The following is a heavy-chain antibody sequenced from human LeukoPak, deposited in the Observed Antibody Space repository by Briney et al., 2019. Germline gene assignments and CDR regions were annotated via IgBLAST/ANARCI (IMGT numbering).Heavy chain of an antibody. D-gene: IGHD3-16*02. CDR3: TGGQPIVS. V-gene: IGHV3-7*01. Sequence: PGGFLRLSCAGSTSMFNNYWMTWVRQAPGKGLEWVANIKSDGSEKYFVDSVEGRFTIARDNAKKSLYLQMNSLRPEDTAVYYCTGGQPIVSWGQGTLVTVSS. CDR2: IKSDGSEK. J-gene: IGHJ4*02. CDR1: TSMFNNYW.